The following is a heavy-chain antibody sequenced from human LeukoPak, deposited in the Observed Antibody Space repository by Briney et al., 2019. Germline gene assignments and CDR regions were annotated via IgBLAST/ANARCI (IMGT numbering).Heavy chain of an antibody. CDR3: ARVMYGGNSGFDY. V-gene: IGHV3-23*01. J-gene: IGHJ4*02. CDR1: GFTFSSYA. CDR2: ISGSGGST. Sequence: RGSLRLSCAASGFTFSSYAMSWVRQAPGKGLEWVSAISGSGGSTYYADSVKGRFTISRDNAKNSLYLQMNSLRAEDTAVYYCARVMYGGNSGFDYWGQGTLVTVSS. D-gene: IGHD4-23*01.